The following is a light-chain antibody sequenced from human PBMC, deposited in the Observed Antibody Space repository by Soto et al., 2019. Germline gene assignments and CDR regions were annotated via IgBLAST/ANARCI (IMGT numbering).Light chain of an antibody. CDR1: QSISSW. CDR3: QPYNSYPWT. J-gene: IGKJ1*01. V-gene: IGKV1-5*01. Sequence: DIQMTQSPSTLSASVGDRVTITCRASQSISSWLAWYQQKPGKAPKLLIYDASSLESGVPSRFSGSGSGTEFTRTISSLQPDDFATYYCQPYNSYPWTFGQGTKVEIK. CDR2: DAS.